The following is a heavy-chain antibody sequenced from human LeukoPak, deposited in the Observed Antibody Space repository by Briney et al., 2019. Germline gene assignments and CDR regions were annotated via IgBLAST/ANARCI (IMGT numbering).Heavy chain of an antibody. Sequence: SETLSLSCTVSGGSISNYYWSWIRQPAGMGLEWIGRIYASGSTNYNPSLKSRVTMSVDTSNNQFSLNLSSVTAADTAVYYCARTSARGAQFDYWGQGTLVTVSS. V-gene: IGHV4-4*07. CDR1: GGSISNYY. CDR3: ARTSARGAQFDY. J-gene: IGHJ4*02. D-gene: IGHD3-10*01. CDR2: IYASGST.